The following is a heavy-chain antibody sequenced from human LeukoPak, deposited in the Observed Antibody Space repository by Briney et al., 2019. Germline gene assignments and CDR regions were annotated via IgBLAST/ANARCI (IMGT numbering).Heavy chain of an antibody. CDR2: INPNSGGS. Sequence: ASGKVSCKASGYTFTGYYVHWVRQAPGQGLEWMGWINPNSGGSNFARKFQGRVTMTRDTSISTAYMELSSLRSDDTAVYYCARPTFIGMANDAFDIWGQGTMITDSS. CDR3: ARPTFIGMANDAFDI. CDR1: GYTFTGYY. V-gene: IGHV1-2*02. J-gene: IGHJ3*02. D-gene: IGHD6-19*01.